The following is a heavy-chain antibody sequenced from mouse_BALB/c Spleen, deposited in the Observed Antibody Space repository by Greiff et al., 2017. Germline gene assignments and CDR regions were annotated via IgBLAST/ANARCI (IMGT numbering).Heavy chain of an antibody. CDR2: ISSGSSTI. J-gene: IGHJ2*01. CDR3: ARRDDYPYYFDY. CDR1: GFTFSSFG. D-gene: IGHD2-4*01. Sequence: DVKLVESGGGLVQPGGSRKLSCAASGFTFSSFGMHWVRQAPEKGLEWVAYISSGSSTIYYADTVKGRFTISRDNPKNTLFLQMTSLRSEDSAVYYCARRDDYPYYFDYWGQGTTLTVSS. V-gene: IGHV5-17*02.